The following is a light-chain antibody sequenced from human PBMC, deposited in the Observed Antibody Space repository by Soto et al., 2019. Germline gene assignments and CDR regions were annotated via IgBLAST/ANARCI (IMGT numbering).Light chain of an antibody. CDR3: QLYGTSLI. Sequence: IMLTQSPGTLSLSPGARATLFCRASQSVRSNFLAWYNQRPGQAPRLLIYGASNRATGIPDRFSGSGSGTDFTLTISRLEPEDFAVYYCQLYGTSLIFGGGTRVEI. CDR2: GAS. CDR1: QSVRSNF. V-gene: IGKV3-20*01. J-gene: IGKJ4*01.